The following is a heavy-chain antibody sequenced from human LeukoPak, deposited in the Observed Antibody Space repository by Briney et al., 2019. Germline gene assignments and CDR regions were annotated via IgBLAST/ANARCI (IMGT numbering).Heavy chain of an antibody. D-gene: IGHD3-3*01. CDR3: ASGDDFWSRYSFDY. Sequence: PGGSLRLSCAASGFTFSSYEMNWVRQAPGKGLEWVSYISSSGSTMYYAESIKGRFTISRDNAKNSLYLQMHSLRAEDTAIYYCASGDDFWSRYSFDYWGQGTLVTVSS. V-gene: IGHV3-48*03. J-gene: IGHJ4*02. CDR2: ISSSGSTM. CDR1: GFTFSSYE.